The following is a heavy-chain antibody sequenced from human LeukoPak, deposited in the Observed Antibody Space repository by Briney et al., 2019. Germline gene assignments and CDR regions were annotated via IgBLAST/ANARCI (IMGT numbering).Heavy chain of an antibody. J-gene: IGHJ4*02. CDR2: ISGSGGST. V-gene: IGHV3-23*01. Sequence: PGGSLRLSCAASGFTFSSYAMSWVRHALGEGLDWVSAISGSGGSTYYADSVTGRFTISRDKSKNTLYLQMNSLRAEDTAVYYCAKLKTIFGVVIDYWGQGTMVTVSS. CDR1: GFTFSSYA. D-gene: IGHD3-3*01. CDR3: AKLKTIFGVVIDY.